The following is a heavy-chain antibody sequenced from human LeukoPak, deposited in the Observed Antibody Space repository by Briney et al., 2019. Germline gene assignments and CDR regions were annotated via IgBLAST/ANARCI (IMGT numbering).Heavy chain of an antibody. Sequence: PSETLSLTCTVSGGSISSYYWSWIRQPAGKGLEWIGRIYTSGSTNYNPSLKSRVTMSVDTSKNQFSLKLSSVTAAGTAVYYCGREEIVVVPAAMYYYYYGMDVWGQGTTVTVSS. J-gene: IGHJ6*02. V-gene: IGHV4-4*07. CDR1: GGSISSYY. D-gene: IGHD2-2*01. CDR2: IYTSGST. CDR3: GREEIVVVPAAMYYYYYGMDV.